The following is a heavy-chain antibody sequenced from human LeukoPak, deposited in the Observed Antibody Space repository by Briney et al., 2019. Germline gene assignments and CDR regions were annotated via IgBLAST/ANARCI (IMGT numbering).Heavy chain of an antibody. Sequence: PETLSLTCTVSGGSISSYYWSWIRQPPGKGLEWIGYFYYSGSTNYNPSLTSRVTISVDTSKNQFSLKLTSVTAADAALYYCARCRPGDGYNFDYWGQGTLVTVSS. CDR1: GGSISSYY. CDR2: FYYSGST. V-gene: IGHV4-59*01. J-gene: IGHJ4*02. CDR3: ARCRPGDGYNFDY. D-gene: IGHD5-24*01.